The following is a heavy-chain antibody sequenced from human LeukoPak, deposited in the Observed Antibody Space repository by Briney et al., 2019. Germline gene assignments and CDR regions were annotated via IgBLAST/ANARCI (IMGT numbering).Heavy chain of an antibody. D-gene: IGHD6-6*01. J-gene: IGHJ4*02. CDR2: ISHGNSNT. CDR3: ARPRYSSSSYYFDN. V-gene: IGHV5-51*01. CDR1: GYTFTRFW. Sequence: GEALQISSKGSGYTFTRFWIGWARQMSGKGLGLVAIISHGNSNTRHSPSFQCQVTISADKSISTSYLQWSSLKAADTAMYYCARPRYSSSSYYFDNWGQGTLVTVSS.